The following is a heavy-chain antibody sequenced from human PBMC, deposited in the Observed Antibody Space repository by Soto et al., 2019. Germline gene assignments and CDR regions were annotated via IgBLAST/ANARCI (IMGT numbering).Heavy chain of an antibody. V-gene: IGHV3-30*18. J-gene: IGHJ4*02. CDR2: ISYDGSNK. Sequence: PGGSLRLSCAASGFTFSSYGMHWVRQAPGKGLEWVAVISYDGSNKYYADSVKGRFTISRDNSKNTLYLQMNSLRAEDTAVYYCAKGTGSYLFYWGQVTLVTVSS. CDR1: GFTFSSYG. CDR3: AKGTGSYLFY. D-gene: IGHD1-26*01.